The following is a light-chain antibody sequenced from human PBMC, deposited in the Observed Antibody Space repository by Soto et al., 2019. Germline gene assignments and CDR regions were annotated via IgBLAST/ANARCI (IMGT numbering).Light chain of an antibody. CDR3: QQSYTSPVT. CDR1: QSGSDSY. J-gene: IGKJ4*01. CDR2: GVS. Sequence: EIVLTQSPGTLSLSPGERATLSCRASQSGSDSYLAWYQQKPGQPPRLLIYGVSSRGYGIPDRFSGSGSGTDFTLTISRLEPEDFGSYYCQQSYTSPVTFGGGTKVEIK. V-gene: IGKV3-20*01.